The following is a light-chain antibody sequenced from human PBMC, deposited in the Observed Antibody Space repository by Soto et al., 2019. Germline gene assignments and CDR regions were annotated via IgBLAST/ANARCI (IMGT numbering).Light chain of an antibody. V-gene: IGKV3-20*01. Sequence: DMLLTQSPGTLSLSPGERATLSCRASQSVSSYYLAWYQQKPGQAPRLLIYAASSRATGIPDRFSGGGSGTDFTLTISRLEPEDFAVYYCQQCGSSPWTFGQGTKVDIK. J-gene: IGKJ1*01. CDR3: QQCGSSPWT. CDR2: AAS. CDR1: QSVSSYY.